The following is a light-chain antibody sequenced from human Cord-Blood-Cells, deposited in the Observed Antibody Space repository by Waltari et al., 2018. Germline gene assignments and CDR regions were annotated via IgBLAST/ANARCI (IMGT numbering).Light chain of an antibody. CDR2: AAS. Sequence: DIQMTQSPSSLSASVGDRVTITCRASQSISSYLNWYQQKPGKAPQLLIYAASSLQSGVPSRFSGRGSGTDFTLTISSLQPEDFATYYCQQSYSTPWRFGQGTKVEIK. CDR1: QSISSY. V-gene: IGKV1-39*01. J-gene: IGKJ1*01. CDR3: QQSYSTPWR.